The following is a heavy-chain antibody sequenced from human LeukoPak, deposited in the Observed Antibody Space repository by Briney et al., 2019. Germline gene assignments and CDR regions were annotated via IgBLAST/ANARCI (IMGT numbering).Heavy chain of an antibody. D-gene: IGHD3-3*01. V-gene: IGHV3-23*01. CDR3: AKAYSDSGYDFWSGYFTSPRAFDI. J-gene: IGHJ3*02. Sequence: GGSLRLSCAASRFTFTSYAMSWVRQAPGKGLEWVSSISGSGGSTNYADSVKGRFTISRDNAKNSLYLQMNSLRAEDTALYYCAKAYSDSGYDFWSGYFTSPRAFDIWGQGTMVTVSS. CDR1: RFTFTSYA. CDR2: ISGSGGST.